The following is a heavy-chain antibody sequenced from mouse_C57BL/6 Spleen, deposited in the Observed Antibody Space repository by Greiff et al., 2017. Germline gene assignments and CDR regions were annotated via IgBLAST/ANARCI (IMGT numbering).Heavy chain of an antibody. CDR3: ARDYYGSNAY. D-gene: IGHD1-1*01. CDR1: GFTFSSYG. J-gene: IGHJ3*01. V-gene: IGHV5-6*01. Sequence: EVQRVESGGDLVKPGGSLKLSCAASGFTFSSYGMSWVRQTPDKRLEWVATISSGGSYTYYPDSVKGRFTISRDNAKNTLYLQMSSLKSEDTAMYYCARDYYGSNAYWGQGTLVTVSA. CDR2: ISSGGSYT.